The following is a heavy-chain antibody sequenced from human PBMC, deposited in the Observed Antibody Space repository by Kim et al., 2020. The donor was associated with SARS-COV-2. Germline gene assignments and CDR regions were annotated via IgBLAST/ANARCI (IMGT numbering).Heavy chain of an antibody. CDR3: AKDISFRRSESIFWSGYYTGPGYYGMDV. V-gene: IGHV3-9*01. Sequence: GGSLRLSCAASGFTFDDYAMHWVRQAPGKGLEWVSGISWNSGSIGYADSVKGRFTISRDNAKNSLYLQMNSLRAEDTALYYCAKDISFRRSESIFWSGYYTGPGYYGMDVWGQGTTVTVSS. CDR1: GFTFDDYA. J-gene: IGHJ6*02. D-gene: IGHD3-3*01. CDR2: ISWNSGSI.